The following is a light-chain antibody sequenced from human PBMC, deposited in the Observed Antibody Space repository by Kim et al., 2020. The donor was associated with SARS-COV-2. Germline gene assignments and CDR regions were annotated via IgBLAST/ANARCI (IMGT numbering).Light chain of an antibody. CDR2: AAS. CDR3: HQDYDYPYT. V-gene: IGKV1-6*01. Sequence: AIQVTQSPLSLSASVGDRVTITCRAGRDIKNDLGWYQQRPGKAPTLLIFAASHLHSGVSSRFSGSGSGTHFTLTISSFQPEDVATYYCHQDYDYPYTFGQGTKLEI. J-gene: IGKJ2*01. CDR1: RDIKND.